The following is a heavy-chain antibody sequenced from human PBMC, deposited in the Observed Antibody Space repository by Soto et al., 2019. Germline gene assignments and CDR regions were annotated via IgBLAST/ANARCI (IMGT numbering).Heavy chain of an antibody. V-gene: IGHV4-34*01. Sequence: PSETLSLTCAVYGGSLSGYYWSWIRQPPGKGLEWIGEINHGGSTNYNPSLKSRVTISVDTSKNQFSLKLSSVTAADTAVYYCARSMVRTTGMTPLDYWGQGTLVTVSS. CDR2: INHGGST. CDR1: GGSLSGYY. J-gene: IGHJ4*02. D-gene: IGHD3-10*01. CDR3: ARSMVRTTGMTPLDY.